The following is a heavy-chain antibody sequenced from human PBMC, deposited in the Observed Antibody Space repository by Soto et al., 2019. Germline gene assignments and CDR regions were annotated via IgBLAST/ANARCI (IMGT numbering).Heavy chain of an antibody. CDR3: ARVVVATTGTYYFDY. CDR1: GFTFSSYS. V-gene: IGHV3-21*01. J-gene: IGHJ4*02. D-gene: IGHD2-15*01. Sequence: GGSLRLSCAASGFTFSSYSMNWVRQAPGKGLEWVSSISSSSSYIYYADSVKGRFTISRDNAKNSLHLQMNSLRAEDTAVYYCARVVVATTGTYYFDYWGQGTLVTVSS. CDR2: ISSSSSYI.